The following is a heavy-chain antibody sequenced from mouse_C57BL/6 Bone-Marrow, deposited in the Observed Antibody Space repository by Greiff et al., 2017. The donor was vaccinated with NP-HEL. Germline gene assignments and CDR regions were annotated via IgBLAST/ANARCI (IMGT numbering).Heavy chain of an antibody. J-gene: IGHJ4*01. V-gene: IGHV5-12*01. Sequence: SGGGLVQPGGSLKLSCAASGFTFSDYYMYWVRQTPEKRLEWVAYISNGGGSTYYPDTVKGRFTISRDNAKNTLYLQMSRLKSEDTAMYYCAREGYDAMDYWGQGTSVTVSS. CDR2: ISNGGGST. CDR3: AREGYDAMDY. CDR1: GFTFSDYY.